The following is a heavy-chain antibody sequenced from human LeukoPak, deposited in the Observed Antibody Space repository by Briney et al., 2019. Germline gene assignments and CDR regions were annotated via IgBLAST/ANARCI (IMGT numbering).Heavy chain of an antibody. V-gene: IGHV4-39*07. Sequence: KSSETLSLTCTVSGGSISSSSYYWGWIRQPPGKGLEWIGSMYYSGITYYNPSLKSRVTISVDTSKNQFSLKLSSVTAADTAVYYCARSIAAAAFDYWGQGTPVTVSS. CDR1: GGSISSSSYY. CDR3: ARSIAAAAFDY. J-gene: IGHJ4*02. D-gene: IGHD6-13*01. CDR2: MYYSGIT.